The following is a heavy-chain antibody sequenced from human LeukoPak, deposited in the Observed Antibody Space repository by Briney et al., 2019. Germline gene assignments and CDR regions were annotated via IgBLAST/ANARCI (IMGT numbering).Heavy chain of an antibody. J-gene: IGHJ4*02. CDR2: INPNSGGT. CDR3: ARVYNWDVGRDFDY. CDR1: GYTFTCYY. Sequence: ASVKVSCKASGYTFTCYYMHWVRQAPGQGLEWRGWINPNSGGTNYAQKFQGRVTMTRDTSISKAYMELSRLRSDDTAVYYCARVYNWDVGRDFDYWGQGTLVTVSS. V-gene: IGHV1-2*02. D-gene: IGHD1-1*01.